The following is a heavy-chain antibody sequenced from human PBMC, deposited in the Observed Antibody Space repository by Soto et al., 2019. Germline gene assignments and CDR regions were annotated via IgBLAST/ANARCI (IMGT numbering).Heavy chain of an antibody. J-gene: IGHJ4*02. CDR3: AKDLYYYDSSGYYVPPHFDY. CDR2: ISYDGSNK. Sequence: PGGSLRLSCAASGFTFSSYGMHWVRQAPGKGLEWVAVISYDGSNKYYADSVKGRFTISRDNSKNTLYLQMNSLRAEDTAVYYCAKDLYYYDSSGYYVPPHFDYWGQGTLVTVSS. D-gene: IGHD3-22*01. V-gene: IGHV3-30*18. CDR1: GFTFSSYG.